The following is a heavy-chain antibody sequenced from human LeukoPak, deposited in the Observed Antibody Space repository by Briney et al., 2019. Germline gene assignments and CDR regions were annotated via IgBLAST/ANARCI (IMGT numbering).Heavy chain of an antibody. V-gene: IGHV1-46*01. CDR3: ARNRWLDC. CDR2: INPSGGST. CDR1: GYTFTNYY. Sequence: GASVKVSCRASGYTFTNYYMHWVRQAPGQGLEWMGIINPSGGSTTCAQKFQDRVTMTRDMSTSTVYMELSSLRSEDTAVYYCARNRWLDCWGQGTLVTVPS. D-gene: IGHD5-24*01. J-gene: IGHJ4*02.